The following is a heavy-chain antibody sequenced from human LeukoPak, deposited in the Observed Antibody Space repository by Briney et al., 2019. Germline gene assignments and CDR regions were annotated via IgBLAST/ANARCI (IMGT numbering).Heavy chain of an antibody. J-gene: IGHJ4*02. Sequence: GSSVKVSCKASGGTFSSYAISWVRQAPGQGLEWTGGIIPIFGTANYAQKFQGRVTITTDESTSTAYMELSSLRSEDTAVYYCASLTDTAMVTVDYWGQGTLVTVSS. D-gene: IGHD5-18*01. CDR3: ASLTDTAMVTVDY. CDR1: GGTFSSYA. CDR2: IIPIFGTA. V-gene: IGHV1-69*05.